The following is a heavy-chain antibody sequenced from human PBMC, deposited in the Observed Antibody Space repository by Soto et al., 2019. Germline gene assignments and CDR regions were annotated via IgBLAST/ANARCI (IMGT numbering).Heavy chain of an antibody. J-gene: IGHJ5*02. V-gene: IGHV4-39*01. CDR1: GGSISSSSYY. CDR2: IYYSGST. CDR3: ARPIPGYSSSWYGGNWFDP. Sequence: SETLSLTCTVSGGSISSSSYYWVWIRHPPGKGLEWIGSIYYSGSTYYNPSLKSRVTISVDTSKNQFSLKLSSVTAADTAVYYCARPIPGYSSSWYGGNWFDPWGQGTLVTVSS. D-gene: IGHD6-13*01.